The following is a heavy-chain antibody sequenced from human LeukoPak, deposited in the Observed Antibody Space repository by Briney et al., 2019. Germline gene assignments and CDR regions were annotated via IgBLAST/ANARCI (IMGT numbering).Heavy chain of an antibody. D-gene: IGHD1-1*01. CDR3: AVNSTKHTFDI. Sequence: ASETLSLTCTVSGGSMSPFYWSWIRQSPEKGLEWIGSIYYSGGTNYNPSLKSRVTISVDTSKNQFSLELSSVTAADTAVYYCAVNSTKHTFDIWGQGTMVTVSS. CDR2: IYYSGGT. V-gene: IGHV4-59*08. J-gene: IGHJ3*02. CDR1: GGSMSPFY.